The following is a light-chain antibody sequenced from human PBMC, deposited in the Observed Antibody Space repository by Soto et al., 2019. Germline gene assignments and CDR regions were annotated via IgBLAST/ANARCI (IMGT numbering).Light chain of an antibody. V-gene: IGLV2-14*01. J-gene: IGLJ3*02. Sequence: QSALTQPASVSGSPGQSNTISCPGTSRDVGGYNYVSWYQQHPGKAPKLMIYEVSNRPSGVSNRFSGSKSGNTASLTISGLQAEDEADYYCSSYTSSSTRVFGGGTQLTVL. CDR3: SSYTSSSTRV. CDR1: SRDVGGYNY. CDR2: EVS.